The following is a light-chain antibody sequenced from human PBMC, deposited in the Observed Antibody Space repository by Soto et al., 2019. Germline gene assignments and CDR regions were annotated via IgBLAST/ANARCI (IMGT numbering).Light chain of an antibody. V-gene: IGKV1-5*01. CDR2: DAS. J-gene: IGKJ1*01. CDR1: QSINTC. Sequence: DIHMTHSPTTLSASVGDRVTITCRTSQSINTCLAWYQQKSAKAPKLLXYDASSLERGVPSRFSGSGSGTEFTLTISSLQTADFATYYCQQYKGYSPWTFGQGTKVDIK. CDR3: QQYKGYSPWT.